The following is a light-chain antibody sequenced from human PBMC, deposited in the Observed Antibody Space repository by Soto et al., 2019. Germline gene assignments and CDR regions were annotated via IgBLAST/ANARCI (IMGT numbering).Light chain of an antibody. CDR2: AAS. CDR3: QHLNTYLT. Sequence: DIQMTQSPSTLSASVGDRVTITCRASQSISSWLAWYQQKPGKAPKLLIYAASTLQRGVPSRFSGSGSGTDFTLTISSLQPEDFATYYCQHLNTYLTFGQGTRLEIK. J-gene: IGKJ5*01. CDR1: QSISSW. V-gene: IGKV1-5*01.